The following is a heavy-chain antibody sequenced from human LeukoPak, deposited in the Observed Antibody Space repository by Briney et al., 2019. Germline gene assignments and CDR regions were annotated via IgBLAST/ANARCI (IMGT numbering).Heavy chain of an antibody. J-gene: IGHJ6*03. CDR2: INPNSGGT. Sequence: ASVKVSCKASGYTFTGYYMHWVRQAPGQGLEWMGWINPNSGGTNYAQKFQGRVTMTRDTSISTAYMELSRLRSDDTAVYYCARASVVAGATGYYYYYYMDVWGKGTTVTISS. V-gene: IGHV1-2*02. CDR3: ARASVVAGATGYYYYYYMDV. CDR1: GYTFTGYY. D-gene: IGHD1-26*01.